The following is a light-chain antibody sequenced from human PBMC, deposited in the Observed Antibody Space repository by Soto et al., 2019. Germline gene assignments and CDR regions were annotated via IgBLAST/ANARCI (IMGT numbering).Light chain of an antibody. J-gene: IGLJ2*01. CDR2: DVS. V-gene: IGLV2-14*03. CDR3: SSYTSSSTRV. CDR1: SSDVGGYNY. Sequence: QSVLTQPASVSGSPGQSITISCTGTSSDVGGYNYVSWYQHHPGKAPKLMIYDVSNRPSGVSNRFSGSKSGNTASLTSSGLQADDEADYYCSSYTSSSTRVFGGGTKLTVL.